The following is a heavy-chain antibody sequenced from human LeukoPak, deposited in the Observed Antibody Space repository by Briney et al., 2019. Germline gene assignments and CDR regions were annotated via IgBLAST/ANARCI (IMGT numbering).Heavy chain of an antibody. CDR3: ARDRGWTLPAAYLDY. V-gene: IGHV3-30*04. CDR2: ISYDGSNK. D-gene: IGHD2-2*01. CDR1: GFTFSSYA. J-gene: IGHJ4*02. Sequence: GGSLRLSFAASGFTFSSYAMHWVGQAPGKGRDWVAVISYDGSNKYYADSVKGRFTISRDNSKNTLYLQMNSLRAEDTAVYYCARDRGWTLPAAYLDYWGQGTLVTVSS.